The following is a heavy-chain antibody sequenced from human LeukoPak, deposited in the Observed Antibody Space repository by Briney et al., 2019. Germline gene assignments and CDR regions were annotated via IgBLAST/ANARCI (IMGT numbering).Heavy chain of an antibody. CDR3: ARALSVLSGSLYGMDV. CDR2: IYYSGST. Sequence: PSETLSLTCTVSGGSISSSSYYWGWIRQPPGKGLEWIGSIYYSGSTYYNPSLKSRVTISVDTSKNQFSLKLSSVTAADTAVYYCARALSVLSGSLYGMDVWGQGTTVTVSS. V-gene: IGHV4-39*07. D-gene: IGHD3-16*02. CDR1: GGSISSSSYY. J-gene: IGHJ6*02.